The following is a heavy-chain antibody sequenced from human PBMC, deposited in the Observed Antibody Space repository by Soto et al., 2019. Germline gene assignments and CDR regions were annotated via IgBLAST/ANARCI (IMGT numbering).Heavy chain of an antibody. V-gene: IGHV3-74*01. CDR1: GFTFSSYW. J-gene: IGHJ6*04. CDR2: INSDGSST. CDR3: ARVNYRGFLEYDV. D-gene: IGHD3-3*01. Sequence: GGSLRLSCAASGFTFSSYWMHWVRQAPGKGLVWVSRINSDGSSTSYADSVKGRFTISRDNAKNTLYLQMNSLRAEDTAVYYCARVNYRGFLEYDVWGKGTTVTVSS.